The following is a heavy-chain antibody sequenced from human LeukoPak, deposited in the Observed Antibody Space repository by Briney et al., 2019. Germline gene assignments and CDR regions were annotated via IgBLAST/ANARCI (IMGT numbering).Heavy chain of an antibody. Sequence: SETLSLTCTVSGGSISSYYWSWIRQPPGKGLEWIGYIYTSGSTNYDPSLKSRVTISVDTSKNQFSLKLSSVTAADTAVYYCARRREDYFDYWGQGTLVTVSS. V-gene: IGHV4-4*09. CDR2: IYTSGST. CDR3: ARRREDYFDY. CDR1: GGSISSYY. J-gene: IGHJ4*02.